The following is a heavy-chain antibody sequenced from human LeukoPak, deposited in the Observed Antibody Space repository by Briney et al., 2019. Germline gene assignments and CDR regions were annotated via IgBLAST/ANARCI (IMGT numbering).Heavy chain of an antibody. V-gene: IGHV3-7*04. CDR3: ARDEGLLWFGEPILD. Sequence: PGGSLRLSCAASGFTFSSYWMSWVRQAPGKGLEWVANIKQDGSEKYYVDSVKGRFTISRDNAKNSLYLHMNSLRAEDTAVYYCARDEGLLWFGEPILDWGQGTLVTVSS. CDR1: GFTFSSYW. J-gene: IGHJ4*02. CDR2: IKQDGSEK. D-gene: IGHD3-10*01.